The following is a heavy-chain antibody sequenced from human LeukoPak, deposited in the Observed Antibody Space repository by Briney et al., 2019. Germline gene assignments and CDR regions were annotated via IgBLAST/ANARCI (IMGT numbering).Heavy chain of an antibody. J-gene: IGHJ4*02. CDR1: GFTFGTYW. Sequence: GGSLRLSCDASGFTFGTYWMSWVRQAPGKGLEWVANIKEDESEKYYVDSVKGRFTISRDNAKNSLYLQMNSLRVEDTAVYYCARDQPYYYDSSSYYYFFVFWGQEPRVTVSS. V-gene: IGHV3-7*01. D-gene: IGHD3-22*01. CDR2: IKEDESEK. CDR3: ARDQPYYYDSSSYYYFFVF.